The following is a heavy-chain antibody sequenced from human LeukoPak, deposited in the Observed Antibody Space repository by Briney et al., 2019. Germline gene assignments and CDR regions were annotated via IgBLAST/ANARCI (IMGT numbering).Heavy chain of an antibody. D-gene: IGHD3-22*01. CDR1: GGSISSYH. V-gene: IGHV4-59*01. CDR2: IYSSGST. CDR3: TRGSIAYYYMDV. Sequence: SETLSLTCTVSGGSISSYHWSWIRQPPGKGLESIGYIYSSGSTHYNPSLKSRVTISVDTSKNQFSLKLSSVTAADTAVYYCTRGSIAYYYMDVWGKGTTVTISS. J-gene: IGHJ6*03.